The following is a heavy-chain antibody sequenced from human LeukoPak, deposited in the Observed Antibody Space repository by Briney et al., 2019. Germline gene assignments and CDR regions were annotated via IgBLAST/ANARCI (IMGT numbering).Heavy chain of an antibody. CDR1: GGTFSSYA. CDR2: IIPIFGTA. D-gene: IGHD1-26*01. V-gene: IGHV1-69*01. CDR3: AGYSGSYPMDY. J-gene: IGHJ4*02. Sequence: ASVKVSCKASGGTFSSYAISWVRQAPGQGLEWMGGIIPIFGTANYAQKFQGRVTITADESTSTAYMELSSLRSEDTAVYYCAGYSGSYPMDYWGQGTLATVSS.